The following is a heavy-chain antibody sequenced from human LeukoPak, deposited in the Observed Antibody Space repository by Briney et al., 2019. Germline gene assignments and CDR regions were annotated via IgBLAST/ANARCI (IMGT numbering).Heavy chain of an antibody. D-gene: IGHD3-22*01. V-gene: IGHV3-48*03. CDR2: ISSSGSTI. J-gene: IGHJ4*02. CDR1: GFPFSSYE. CDR3: ARQGTYYFDSSGFYSYYFDT. Sequence: GGSLRLCCAASGFPFSSYEINWVRQAPGKGLEWVSYISSSGSTIYYANSVKGRFTISRDNVKNSLYLQMNNLRAEDTAFYYCARQGTYYFDSSGFYSYYFDTWGQGTLVTVSS.